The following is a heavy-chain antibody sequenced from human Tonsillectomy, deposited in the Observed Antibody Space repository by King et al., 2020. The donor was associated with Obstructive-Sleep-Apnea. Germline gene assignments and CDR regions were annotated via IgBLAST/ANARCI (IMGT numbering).Heavy chain of an antibody. V-gene: IGHV3-7*03. J-gene: IGHJ4*02. D-gene: IGHD5-12*01. Sequence: VQLVESGGGLVQPGGSLRLSCTASGFTFSYYWMSWVRQAPGKGLEWVANINEHGSEKCYVDSLEGRFTFSRDNARNSLFLQLNSLRGDDTSVYYCARAGNVATVDYWGQGTLVTVSS. CDR3: ARAGNVATVDY. CDR2: INEHGSEK. CDR1: GFTFSYYW.